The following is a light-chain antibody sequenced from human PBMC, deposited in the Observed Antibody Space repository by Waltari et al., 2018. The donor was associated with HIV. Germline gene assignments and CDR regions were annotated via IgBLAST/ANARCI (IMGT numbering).Light chain of an antibody. V-gene: IGKV1-39*01. CDR2: GAS. Sequence: DIQMPQSPSSLSASVGDRVTITCRVSQTIDTFLNWYQQTPGKAPNPLIHGASSLQGGVPSRFSGSGSGTHFTLTISNLQPEDFAVYYCQQSYSSPLTFGGGTKVEVK. CDR1: QTIDTF. J-gene: IGKJ4*01. CDR3: QQSYSSPLT.